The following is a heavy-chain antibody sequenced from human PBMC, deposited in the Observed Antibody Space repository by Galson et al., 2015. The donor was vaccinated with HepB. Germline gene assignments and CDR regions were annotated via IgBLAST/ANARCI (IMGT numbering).Heavy chain of an antibody. V-gene: IGHV1-2*06. J-gene: IGHJ4*02. CDR2: INPNSGGT. CDR1: GYTFSGYY. CDR3: ARTRIVVAPAAIPYDY. Sequence: SVKVSCKASGYTFSGYYMHWVRQAPGQGLEWMGRINPNSGGTNYAQKFQGRVTMTRDTSISTAYMELSRLRSDDTAVYYCARTRIVVAPAAIPYDYWGQGTPVTVSS. D-gene: IGHD2-2*02.